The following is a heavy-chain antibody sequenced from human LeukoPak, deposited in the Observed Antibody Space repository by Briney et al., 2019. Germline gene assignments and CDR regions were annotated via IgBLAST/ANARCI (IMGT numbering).Heavy chain of an antibody. J-gene: IGHJ5*02. V-gene: IGHV3-23*01. Sequence: GGSLRLSCAASGFMFSSYAMSWVRQSPGKGLEWVSDISGSGGSTYYADPVKGRFTISRDNSKNTLYLQMNSLRAEDRAVYYCAKDHGVVGPEFDPWGQGTLVTVSS. CDR3: AKDHGVVGPEFDP. CDR1: GFMFSSYA. D-gene: IGHD3-22*01. CDR2: ISGSGGST.